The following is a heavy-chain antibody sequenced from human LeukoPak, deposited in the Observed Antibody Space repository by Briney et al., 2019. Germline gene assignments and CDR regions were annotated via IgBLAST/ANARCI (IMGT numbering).Heavy chain of an antibody. D-gene: IGHD3-10*01. Sequence: GGSLRLSCAASGFTFGIYWMSWVRQAPGKGLEWVANIKQDGGEKYYVDSVKGRFTISRDNSQNTLYPQMNSLSAEDTAVYYCAKGHSGSYSPLFHYWGQGTLVTVSS. CDR1: GFTFGIYW. CDR3: AKGHSGSYSPLFHY. CDR2: IKQDGGEK. J-gene: IGHJ4*02. V-gene: IGHV3-7*03.